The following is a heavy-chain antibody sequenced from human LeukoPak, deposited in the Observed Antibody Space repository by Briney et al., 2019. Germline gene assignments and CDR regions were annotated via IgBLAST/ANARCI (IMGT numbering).Heavy chain of an antibody. D-gene: IGHD3-22*01. Sequence: GGSLRLSCAASGFTFSSYAMSWVRQAPGKGLEWVSAISGSGDYTYYADSVKGRFTISRDNSKNTLYLQMNSLRAEDTALYYCVKSSRVVVIANHYYYYGMDVWGQGTTVTVSS. CDR2: ISGSGDYT. CDR1: GFTFSSYA. CDR3: VKSSRVVVIANHYYYYGMDV. V-gene: IGHV3-23*01. J-gene: IGHJ6*02.